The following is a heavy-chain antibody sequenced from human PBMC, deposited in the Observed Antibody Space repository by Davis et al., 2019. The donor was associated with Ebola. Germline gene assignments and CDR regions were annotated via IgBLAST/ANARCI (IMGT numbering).Heavy chain of an antibody. Sequence: GESLKISCAASGLSFSTYWMSWVRQTPDKGLEFVANINQGGSVKNYVDSVKGRFTISRGNAKNSLYLQMNSLRAEDTAVYYCARDPGSSSFDYWGQGSLVTVSS. D-gene: IGHD6-6*01. CDR2: INQGGSVK. V-gene: IGHV3-7*03. CDR1: GLSFSTYW. J-gene: IGHJ4*02. CDR3: ARDPGSSSFDY.